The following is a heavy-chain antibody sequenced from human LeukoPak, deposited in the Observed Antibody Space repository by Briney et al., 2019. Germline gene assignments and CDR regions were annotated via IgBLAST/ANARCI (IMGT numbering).Heavy chain of an antibody. CDR2: ISHGGST. CDR1: GDSVSSSNW. V-gene: IGHV4-4*02. CDR3: ARSTGWWSLDY. D-gene: IGHD2-8*02. J-gene: IGHJ4*02. Sequence: PSETLSLTCAVSGDSVSSSNWWNWVRQPPGKGLEWIGEISHGGSTKYNPSLKYRVTISKDNSKNQFSLRLNSVTAADTVLYYCARSTGWWSLDYWGQGALVTVSP.